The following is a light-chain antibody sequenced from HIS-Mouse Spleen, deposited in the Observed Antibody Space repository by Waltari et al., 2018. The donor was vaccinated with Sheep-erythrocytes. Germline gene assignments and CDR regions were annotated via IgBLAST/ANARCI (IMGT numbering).Light chain of an antibody. V-gene: IGLV2-8*01. CDR3: SSYAGSNNVV. J-gene: IGLJ2*01. CDR1: SSDVGGYNS. CDR2: EVS. Sequence: QSALTQPPSASGSPGQSVTISCTGTSSDVGGYNSVSRYQQHPGKAPKLMIYEVSKRPSGVPDRFSGSKSGNTASLTVSGLQAEDEADYYCSSYAGSNNVVFGGGTKLTVL.